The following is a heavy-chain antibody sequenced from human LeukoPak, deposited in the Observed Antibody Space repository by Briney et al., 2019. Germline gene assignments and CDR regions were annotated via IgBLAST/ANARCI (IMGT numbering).Heavy chain of an antibody. D-gene: IGHD2-2*01. CDR3: ARDEDIVVVPAATDPPYYYYGMDV. CDR2: ISYDGSNK. CDR1: GFTFSSYA. J-gene: IGHJ6*02. Sequence: GGSLRLSCAASGFTFSSYAMHWVRQAPGKGLEWVAVISYDGSNKYYADSVKGRFTISRDNSKNTLYLQMNSLRAGDTAVYYCARDEDIVVVPAATDPPYYYYGMDVWGQGTTVTVSS. V-gene: IGHV3-30-3*01.